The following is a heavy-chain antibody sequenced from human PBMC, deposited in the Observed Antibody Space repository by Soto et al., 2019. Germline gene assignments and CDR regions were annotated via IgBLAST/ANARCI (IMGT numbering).Heavy chain of an antibody. Sequence: GGSLRLSCAAYGFRFSGYSLNWLRQAQGQGLEWVSSISSSSSYIYYAGSVKGRFTISRDNAKNSLYLQMNSLRAEDTAVYYCARDGVPVAARGHNGFDPWGQGTRGTVS. CDR1: GFRFSGYS. D-gene: IGHD6-6*01. V-gene: IGHV3-21*01. CDR2: ISSSSSYI. CDR3: ARDGVPVAARGHNGFDP. J-gene: IGHJ5*02.